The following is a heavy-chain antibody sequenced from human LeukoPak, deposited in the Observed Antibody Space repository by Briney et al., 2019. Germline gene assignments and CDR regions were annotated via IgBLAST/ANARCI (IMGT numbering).Heavy chain of an antibody. CDR2: IYYSGST. V-gene: IGHV4-59*01. D-gene: IGHD3-22*01. CDR1: GGSISSYY. Sequence: PSETLSLTCTVSGGSISSYYWSWIRQPPGKGLEWIGYIYYSGSTNYNPSLKSRVTISVDTSKNQFSLKLSSVTAADTAVYYCAREGTMIMGDAFDIWGQGTMVTVSS. CDR3: AREGTMIMGDAFDI. J-gene: IGHJ3*02.